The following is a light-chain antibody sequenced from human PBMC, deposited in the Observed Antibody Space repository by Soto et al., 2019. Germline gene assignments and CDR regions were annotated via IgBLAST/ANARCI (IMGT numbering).Light chain of an antibody. CDR2: EVS. V-gene: IGLV2-14*03. CDR3: SSYSTSSTRV. Sequence: QSVLAQPASVSGSPGQSITISCTGTSSDVGAYDFVSWYQQHPDKAPKLMIYEVSNRPSGVSYRFSGSKSVNTATLTISGLQAEDEAEYYCSSYSTSSTRVFGTGTEVTLL. CDR1: SSDVGAYDF. J-gene: IGLJ1*01.